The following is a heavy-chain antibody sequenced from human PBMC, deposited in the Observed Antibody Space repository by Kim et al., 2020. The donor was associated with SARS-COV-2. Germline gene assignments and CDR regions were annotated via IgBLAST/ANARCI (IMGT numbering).Heavy chain of an antibody. V-gene: IGHV4-34*01. Sequence: SETLSLTCAAYGGSFSGYYWSWIRQPPGKGLEWIGEINHSGSTNYNPSLKSRVTISVDTSKNQFSLRLSSVTAADTAVYYCASGIVAMVRGVGGMDVWGQGTTVTVSS. CDR2: INHSGST. J-gene: IGHJ6*02. CDR1: GGSFSGYY. CDR3: ASGIVAMVRGVGGMDV. D-gene: IGHD3-10*01.